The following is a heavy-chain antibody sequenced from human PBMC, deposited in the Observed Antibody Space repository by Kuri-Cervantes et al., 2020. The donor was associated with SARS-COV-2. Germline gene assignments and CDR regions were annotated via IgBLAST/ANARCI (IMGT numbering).Heavy chain of an antibody. CDR1: ETTFPNYD. Sequence: ASVKVSCKTPETTFPNYDINWVRQATGQGLEWMGMVKTNSGNTLYAQFFQGRVTMTRDISTSTVYMELSSLRSDDTAVYFCARYLDWERGIDSWGQGSLVTVSS. CDR2: VKTNSGNT. J-gene: IGHJ4*02. V-gene: IGHV1-8*01. CDR3: ARYLDWERGIDS. D-gene: IGHD3/OR15-3a*01.